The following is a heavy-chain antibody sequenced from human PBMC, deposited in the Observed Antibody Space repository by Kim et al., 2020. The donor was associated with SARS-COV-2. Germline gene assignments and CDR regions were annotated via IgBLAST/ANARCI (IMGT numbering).Heavy chain of an antibody. V-gene: IGHV4-34*01. CDR1: GGSFSGYY. CDR3: ASTDILFGYCSSTSCHNPDY. D-gene: IGHD2-2*03. J-gene: IGHJ4*02. Sequence: SETLSLTCAVYGGSFSGYYWSWIRQPPGKGLEWIGEINHSGSTNYNPSLKSRVTISVDTSKNQFSLKLSSVTAADTAVYYCASTDILFGYCSSTSCHNPDYWGQGTLVTVSS. CDR2: INHSGST.